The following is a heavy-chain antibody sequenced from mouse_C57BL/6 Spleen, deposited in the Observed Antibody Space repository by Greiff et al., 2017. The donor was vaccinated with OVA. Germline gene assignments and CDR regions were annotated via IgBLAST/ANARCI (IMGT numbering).Heavy chain of an antibody. V-gene: IGHV1-82*01. D-gene: IGHD2-4*01. CDR3: ARPLIYYDYDGYAMDH. Sequence: QVQLQQSGPELVKPGASVKISCKASGYAFSSSWMNWVKQRPGKGLEWIGRIYPGDGDTNYNGKFKGKATLTADKSSSTAYMQLSSLTSEDSAVYFCARPLIYYDYDGYAMDHWGQGTSVTVSS. CDR1: GYAFSSSW. CDR2: IYPGDGDT. J-gene: IGHJ4*01.